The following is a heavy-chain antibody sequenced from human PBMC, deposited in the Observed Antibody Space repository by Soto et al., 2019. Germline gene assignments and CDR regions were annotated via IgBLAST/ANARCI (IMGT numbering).Heavy chain of an antibody. CDR2: ISGSGGST. CDR1: GFTFSSYA. D-gene: IGHD6-19*01. CDR3: AKDPYSSGWSLQNWFDP. Sequence: GGSLRLSCAASGFTFSSYAMSWVRQAPGKGLEWVSAISGSGGSTYYADSVKGRFTTSRDNSKNTLYLQMNSLRAEDTAVYYCAKDPYSSGWSLQNWFDPWGQGTLVTVSS. J-gene: IGHJ5*02. V-gene: IGHV3-23*01.